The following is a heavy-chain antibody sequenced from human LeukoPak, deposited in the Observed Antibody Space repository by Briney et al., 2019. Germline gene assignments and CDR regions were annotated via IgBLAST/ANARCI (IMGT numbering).Heavy chain of an antibody. J-gene: IGHJ4*02. CDR3: AGGSGSSWYFYFDY. CDR1: GFIFDNFG. CDR2: IKWDGGRT. Sequence: GGSLRLSCAASGFIFDNFGMSWVRQAPGKGLEWVSGIKWDGGRTGYADSVKGRFTISRDNAKNSVYLQMNSLRAEDTALYYCAGGSGSSWYFYFDYWGQGTLVTVSS. V-gene: IGHV3-20*04. D-gene: IGHD6-13*01.